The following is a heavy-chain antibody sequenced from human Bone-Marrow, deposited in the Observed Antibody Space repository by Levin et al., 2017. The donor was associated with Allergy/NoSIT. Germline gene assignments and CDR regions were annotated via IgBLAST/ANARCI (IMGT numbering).Heavy chain of an antibody. Sequence: GGSLRLSCAASGFTFSSYGMHWVRQAPGKGLEWVAVIWYDGSNKYYADSVKGRFTISRDNSKNTLYLQMNSLRAEDTAVYYCARTRGYGTNGYYYYGMDVWGQGTTVTVSS. CDR1: GFTFSSYG. CDR3: ARTRGYGTNGYYYYGMDV. J-gene: IGHJ6*02. D-gene: IGHD5-18*01. CDR2: IWYDGSNK. V-gene: IGHV3-33*01.